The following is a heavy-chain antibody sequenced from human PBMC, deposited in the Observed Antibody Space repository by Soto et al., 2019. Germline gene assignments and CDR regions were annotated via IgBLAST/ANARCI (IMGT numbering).Heavy chain of an antibody. Sequence: QVQLVESGGGVVQPGRSLRLSCAASGFTFSSYAMHWVRQAPGKGLEWVAVISYDGSNKYYADSVKGRFTISRDNSKNTRYLQMNSRRAEDTAVYYCARVDYGEKTIYYYYGMDVWGQGTTVTVSS. CDR2: ISYDGSNK. J-gene: IGHJ6*02. V-gene: IGHV3-30-3*01. CDR3: ARVDYGEKTIYYYYGMDV. CDR1: GFTFSSYA. D-gene: IGHD4-17*01.